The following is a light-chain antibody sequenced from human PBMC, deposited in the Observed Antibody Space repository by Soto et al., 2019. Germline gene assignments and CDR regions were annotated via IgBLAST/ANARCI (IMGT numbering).Light chain of an antibody. CDR3: QQSYSTPQT. Sequence: DIQMTQSPSSLSASVGDIVTINFRASQSISNSLNWYQQKPGKAPKVLIYAASRLQSGVPSRFSGGGSGTDFTLTISSLQPEDFATYHCQQSYSTPQTFGQGTKVDIK. CDR1: QSISNS. V-gene: IGKV1-39*01. CDR2: AAS. J-gene: IGKJ1*01.